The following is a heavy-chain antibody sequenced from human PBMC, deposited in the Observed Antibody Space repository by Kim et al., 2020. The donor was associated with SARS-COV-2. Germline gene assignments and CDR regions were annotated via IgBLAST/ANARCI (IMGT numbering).Heavy chain of an antibody. CDR3: ARDYALVALVTVVHYGMDV. Sequence: GGSLRLSCAASGFTLRSYEMNWVRQAPGKGLEWVSYISSSGSTIFYADSVKGRFTISRDNAKNSLYLQMNRLRAEDTAVYYCARDYALVALVTVVHYGMDVWGQGTTVTVSS. J-gene: IGHJ6*02. V-gene: IGHV3-48*03. D-gene: IGHD2-2*01. CDR1: GFTLRSYE. CDR2: ISSSGSTI.